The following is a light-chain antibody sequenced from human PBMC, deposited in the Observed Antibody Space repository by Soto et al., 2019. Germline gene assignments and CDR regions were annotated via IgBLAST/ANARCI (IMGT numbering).Light chain of an antibody. CDR2: WAS. CDR3: QQYHSAPQT. J-gene: IGKJ1*01. CDR1: QSVLFSPNNKNY. V-gene: IGKV4-1*01. Sequence: DIVMTQSPDSLAVSLGERATINCKSSQSVLFSPNNKNYLAWYQQKPGQPPKLLIYWASTRESGVPDRFSGSGSGTDFTLTISSLQPEDVAFYYCQQYHSAPQTFGQGTKVEIK.